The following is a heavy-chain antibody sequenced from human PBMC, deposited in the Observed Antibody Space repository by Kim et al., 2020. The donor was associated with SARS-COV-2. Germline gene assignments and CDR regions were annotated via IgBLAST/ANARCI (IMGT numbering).Heavy chain of an antibody. J-gene: IGHJ4*02. CDR3: ARSGYYYDSSGYAFDY. V-gene: IGHV1-69*02. D-gene: IGHD3-22*01. Sequence: FQGRVQITADKSTSAAYMELSSLRSEDTAVYYCARSGYYYDSSGYAFDYWGQGTLVTVSS.